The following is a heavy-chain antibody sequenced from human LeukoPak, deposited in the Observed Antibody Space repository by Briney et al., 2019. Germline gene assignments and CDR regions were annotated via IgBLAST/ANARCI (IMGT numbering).Heavy chain of an antibody. Sequence: SETLSLTCTVSGGSISSYYWSWIRQPPGKGLEWIGYIYYSGSTNYNPSLKSRVTISVDTSENQFSLKLSSVTAADTAVYYCARDRRGYYDSSGFTTDAFDIWGQGTMVTVSS. CDR2: IYYSGST. CDR3: ARDRRGYYDSSGFTTDAFDI. V-gene: IGHV4-59*01. J-gene: IGHJ3*02. CDR1: GGSISSYY. D-gene: IGHD3-22*01.